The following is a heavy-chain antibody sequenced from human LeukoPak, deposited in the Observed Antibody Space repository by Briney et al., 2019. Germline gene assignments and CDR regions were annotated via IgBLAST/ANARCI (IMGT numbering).Heavy chain of an antibody. J-gene: IGHJ6*03. CDR3: ARGVTSAYDTHYFYYYMDV. Sequence: SVKVSCKTSGGTFSTYAGGNLSSYAITWVRLAPGQGFEWMGGIIPTFKTSTYAQRFQGRLTITTDESTSTAYMELNSLKYDDTAVYYCARGVTSAYDTHYFYYYMDVWGKGTTVSVSS. CDR1: GGTFSTYA. D-gene: IGHD3-3*01. V-gene: IGHV1-69*05. CDR2: IIPTFKTS.